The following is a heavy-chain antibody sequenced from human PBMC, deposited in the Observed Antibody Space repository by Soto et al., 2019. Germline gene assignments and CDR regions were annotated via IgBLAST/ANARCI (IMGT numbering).Heavy chain of an antibody. V-gene: IGHV4-61*08. CDR3: AIGYYYDSSGYYLSY. CDR1: GGSISSGDYY. J-gene: IGHJ4*02. Sequence: PSETLSLTCTVSGGSISSGDYYWSWIRQPPGRGLEWIGYIYYSGSTNYNPSLKSRVTISVDTSKNQFSLKLSSVTAADTAVYYCAIGYYYDSSGYYLSYWGQGTLVTVSS. CDR2: IYYSGST. D-gene: IGHD3-22*01.